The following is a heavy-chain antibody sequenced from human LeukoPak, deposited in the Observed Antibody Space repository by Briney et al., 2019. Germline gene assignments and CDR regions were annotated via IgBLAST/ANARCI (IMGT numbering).Heavy chain of an antibody. CDR1: GYTFTTYT. Sequence: ASVKFSCKASGYTFTTYTVHWVRQAPGQRLEWMGWISAGNGDTRYPQKFQDRVTITRDTSASTSYMDLSSLTSEDTAMYYCARSDHGDYIDYWGQGTLVTVSS. CDR2: ISAGNGDT. V-gene: IGHV1-3*01. CDR3: ARSDHGDYIDY. J-gene: IGHJ4*02. D-gene: IGHD4-17*01.